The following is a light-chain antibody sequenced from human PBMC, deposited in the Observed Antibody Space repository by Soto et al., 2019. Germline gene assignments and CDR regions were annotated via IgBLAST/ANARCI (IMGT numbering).Light chain of an antibody. CDR1: QSINYY. CDR3: HQRSNWPLRVS. CDR2: DAS. J-gene: IGKJ4*01. V-gene: IGKV3-11*01. Sequence: EVVLTQSPATLSLSPGQRATLSCRASQSINYYLAWYQQRPGQAPRLLIYDASNRATGIPARFSGSGSGTDFTLTISSLEPEDFAIYYCHQRSNWPLRVSFGGGTKVEIK.